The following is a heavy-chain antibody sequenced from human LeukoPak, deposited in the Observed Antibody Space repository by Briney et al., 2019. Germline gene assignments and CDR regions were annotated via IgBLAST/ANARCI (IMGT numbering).Heavy chain of an antibody. J-gene: IGHJ3*02. Sequence: SETLSLTCTVSGGSISGQYWSWIRQPPGKRLEWIGNIFYTGSTNYNPSLRSRVTISVDTSKDQFSLKVTSVTAADTALYYCVRARDMPFDIWGQGTMVTVS. D-gene: IGHD2-21*02. CDR2: IFYTGST. V-gene: IGHV4-59*11. CDR3: VRARDMPFDI. CDR1: GGSISGQY.